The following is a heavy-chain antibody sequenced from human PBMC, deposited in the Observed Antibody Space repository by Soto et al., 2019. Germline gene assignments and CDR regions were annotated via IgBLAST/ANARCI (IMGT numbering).Heavy chain of an antibody. CDR2: ISGSGGST. CDR3: AKDRDYYDSSGSFDP. D-gene: IGHD3-22*01. V-gene: IGHV3-23*01. J-gene: IGHJ5*02. Sequence: GGSLRLSCAASGFTFSSYAMSWVRQAPGKGLEWVSAISGSGGSTYYADSVKGRFTISRDNSKNTLYLQMNSLRAEDTAVYYCAKDRDYYDSSGSFDPCGQGTRVTVSS. CDR1: GFTFSSYA.